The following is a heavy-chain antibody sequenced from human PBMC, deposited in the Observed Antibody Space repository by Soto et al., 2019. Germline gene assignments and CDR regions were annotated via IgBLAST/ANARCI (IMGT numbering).Heavy chain of an antibody. V-gene: IGHV3-74*01. Sequence: GGSLRLSCAASGITISGYWMSWVRQVPGKGPEWVSRIKNDGSVTSYADSVKGRLSISRDNAKNTLYLQMNSLRAEDTAVYYCARSDWFDPWGQGTLVTVSS. CDR2: IKNDGSVT. J-gene: IGHJ5*02. CDR3: ARSDWFDP. CDR1: GITISGYW.